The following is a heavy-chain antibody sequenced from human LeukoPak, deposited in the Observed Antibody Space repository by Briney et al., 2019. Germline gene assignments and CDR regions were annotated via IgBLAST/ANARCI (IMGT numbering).Heavy chain of an antibody. CDR3: ARRYYDILTGCYSFDY. CDR1: GGSISSGDYY. CDR2: IYYSGST. V-gene: IGHV4-30-4*01. Sequence: PSQTLSLTCTVSGGSISSGDYYWSWIRQPPGKGLEWIGYIYYSGSTYYNPSLKSRVTTSVDTSKNQFSLKLSSVTAADTAVYYCARRYYDILTGCYSFDYWGQGTLVTVSS. J-gene: IGHJ4*02. D-gene: IGHD3-9*01.